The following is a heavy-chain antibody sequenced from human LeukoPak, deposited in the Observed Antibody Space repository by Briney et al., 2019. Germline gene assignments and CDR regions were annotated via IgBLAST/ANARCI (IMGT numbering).Heavy chain of an antibody. J-gene: IGHJ4*02. CDR3: ARDIAGLSDY. D-gene: IGHD2-15*01. Sequence: PGGPLRLCCAASGFIFSTYSMNMGRQAPGKRLEWVSSNSSGSSYIYYADSLKGRITISRNNAKNSLYLQMNSLRAEDTAVYYCARDIAGLSDYWGQGTLVTVSS. V-gene: IGHV3-21*01. CDR2: NSSGSSYI. CDR1: GFIFSTYS.